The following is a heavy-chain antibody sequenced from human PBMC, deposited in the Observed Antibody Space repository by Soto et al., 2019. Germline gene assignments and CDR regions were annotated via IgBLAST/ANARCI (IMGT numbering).Heavy chain of an antibody. D-gene: IGHD6-6*01. CDR1: GGTFSSYA. V-gene: IGHV1-69*01. CDR3: ALSRSSYYYYGMDV. Sequence: QVQLVQSGAEVKKPGSSVKFSCKASGGTFSSYAISWVRQAPGPGLEWMGGIIPIFGTANYAQKCQGRVTITADESTSTAYMELSSLRSEDTAVYYCALSRSSYYYYGMDVWGQGTPVNVSS. J-gene: IGHJ6*02. CDR2: IIPIFGTA.